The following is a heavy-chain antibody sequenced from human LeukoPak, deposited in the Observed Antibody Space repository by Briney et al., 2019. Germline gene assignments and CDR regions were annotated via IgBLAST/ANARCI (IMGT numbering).Heavy chain of an antibody. J-gene: IGHJ4*02. Sequence: PGGSLRLSCAASGFTFSSYGIHWVRQAPGKGLEWVAAISYDGSTIYYADSVKGRFTISRDNSKDTVYLQMNSLRGDDTAVYYCAKGVGSTGSYFDYWGQGTLVTVSS. CDR1: GFTFSSYG. CDR3: AKGVGSTGSYFDY. D-gene: IGHD1-26*01. CDR2: ISYDGSTI. V-gene: IGHV3-30*18.